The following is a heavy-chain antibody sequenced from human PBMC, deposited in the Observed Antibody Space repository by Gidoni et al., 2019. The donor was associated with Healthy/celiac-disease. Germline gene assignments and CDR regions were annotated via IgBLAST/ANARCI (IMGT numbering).Heavy chain of an antibody. CDR2: ISGSGGST. CDR3: AKAPTTVVTLAYYFDY. Sequence: EVQLLESGGGLVQPGGSLRLSCAASGFPFSSYAMSWVRQAPGKGLEGVSAISGSGGSTYYADAVKGRFTISRDNSKNTLYLQMNSLRAEDTAVYYCAKAPTTVVTLAYYFDYWGQGTLVTVSS. V-gene: IGHV3-23*01. J-gene: IGHJ4*02. CDR1: GFPFSSYA. D-gene: IGHD4-17*01.